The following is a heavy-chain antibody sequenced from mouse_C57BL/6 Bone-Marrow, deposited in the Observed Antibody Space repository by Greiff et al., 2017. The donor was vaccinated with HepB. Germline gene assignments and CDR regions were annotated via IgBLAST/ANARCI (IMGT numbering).Heavy chain of an antibody. Sequence: EVQLVESEGGLVQPGSSMKLSCTASGFTFSDYYMAWVRQVPEKGLEWVANINYDGSSTYYLDSLKSRFIISRDNAKNILYLQMSSLKSEDTATYYCARAVLDYWGQGTTLTVSS. J-gene: IGHJ2*01. V-gene: IGHV5-16*01. CDR3: ARAVLDY. CDR2: INYDGSST. CDR1: GFTFSDYY.